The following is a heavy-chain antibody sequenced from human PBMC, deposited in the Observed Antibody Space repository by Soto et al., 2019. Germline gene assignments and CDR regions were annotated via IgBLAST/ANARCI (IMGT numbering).Heavy chain of an antibody. Sequence: QLQLQESGPGLVKPSETLSLTCRVSDGSMNSDSSYWGWIRQPPGKGLEWIGVINHSGSTYHNLSLKGRVTMSVVASRNQFTLKLTAMPGADTAVYYCASLGGYVSVGYYYLWDSWGQGTLVTVSS. V-gene: IGHV4-39*01. CDR2: INHSGST. CDR1: DGSMNSDSSY. J-gene: IGHJ4*02. D-gene: IGHD3-22*01. CDR3: ASLGGYVSVGYYYLWDS.